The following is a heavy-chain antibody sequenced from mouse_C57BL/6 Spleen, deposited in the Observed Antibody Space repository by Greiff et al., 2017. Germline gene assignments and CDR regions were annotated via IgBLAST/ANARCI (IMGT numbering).Heavy chain of an antibody. CDR3: ARGSTTVVADYFDY. Sequence: EVHLVESGPVLVKPGASVKMSCKASGYTFTDYYMNWVKQSHGKSLEWIGVINPYNGGTSYNQKFKGKATLTVDKSSSTAYMELNSLTSEDSAVYYCARGSTTVVADYFDYWGQGTTLTVSS. D-gene: IGHD1-1*01. CDR2: INPYNGGT. CDR1: GYTFTDYY. J-gene: IGHJ2*01. V-gene: IGHV1-19*01.